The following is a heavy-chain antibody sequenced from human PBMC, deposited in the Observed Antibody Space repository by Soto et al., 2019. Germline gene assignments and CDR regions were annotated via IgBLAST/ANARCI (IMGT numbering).Heavy chain of an antibody. Sequence: QVQLVESGGGVVQPGRSLRLSCAASGFTFSSYGMHWVRQAPGKGLEWVAVISYDGSNKDYADSVKGRFTISRDNSKNTLYLQRNSLIAEDTAVYYCAKSGDYGDFLDIWGQGTRVTVSS. J-gene: IGHJ3*02. CDR2: ISYDGSNK. D-gene: IGHD4-17*01. CDR1: GFTFSSYG. V-gene: IGHV3-30*18. CDR3: AKSGDYGDFLDI.